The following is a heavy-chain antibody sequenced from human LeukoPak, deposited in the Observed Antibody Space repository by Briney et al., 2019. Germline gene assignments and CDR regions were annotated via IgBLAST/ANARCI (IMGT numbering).Heavy chain of an antibody. CDR1: GYTVSTNY. Sequence: GGSPRLSCAASGYTVSTNYMSWVRQAPAKGLEWVSIIYTDGTTKYADSVKGRFTMSRDNSKNTLYLQMNSLRAEDTAVYYCARNFFGSGSFYFEPSYYFDYWGQGTPVTVSS. V-gene: IGHV3-53*01. CDR2: IYTDGTT. D-gene: IGHD3-10*01. CDR3: ARNFFGSGSFYFEPSYYFDY. J-gene: IGHJ4*02.